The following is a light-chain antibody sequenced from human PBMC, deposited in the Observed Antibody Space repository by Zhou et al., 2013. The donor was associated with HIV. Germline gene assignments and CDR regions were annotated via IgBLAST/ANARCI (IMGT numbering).Light chain of an antibody. CDR1: ETVSSN. J-gene: IGKJ1*01. Sequence: EIVMTQSPATLSGSPGERVTVSCRASETVSSNLAWYQQKPGQAPRLLIYDASTRATGIPARFSGSGSGTDFTLTISRLEPEDFAVYYCQQYGSSPRTFGQGTKVDIK. CDR2: DAS. V-gene: IGKV3-20*01. CDR3: QQYGSSPRT.